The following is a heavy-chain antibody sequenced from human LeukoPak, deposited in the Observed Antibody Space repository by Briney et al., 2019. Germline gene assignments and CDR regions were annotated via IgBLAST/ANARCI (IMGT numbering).Heavy chain of an antibody. J-gene: IGHJ4*02. CDR1: GYTFTSYG. CDR3: ARDWSSVFDY. Sequence: ASVKVSCKASGYTFTSYGISWVRQAPGQGREGMGWISAYNGNTNYEQKLRGRVTMPTGTSTSTAYMELRSLRSDDTAVYYCARDWSSVFDYWGQGTLVTVSS. D-gene: IGHD6-19*01. V-gene: IGHV1-18*01. CDR2: ISAYNGNT.